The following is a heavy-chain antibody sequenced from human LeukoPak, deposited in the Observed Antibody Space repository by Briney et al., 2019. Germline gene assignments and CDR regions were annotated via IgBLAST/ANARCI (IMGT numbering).Heavy chain of an antibody. D-gene: IGHD2-21*01. J-gene: IGHJ4*02. CDR1: GGSMSSSFY. Sequence: PSETLSLTCTVSGGSMSSSFYWGWIRQPPGKGLEWIGSIHFGGSTYYHPSLKRRVAISVDTSKNQLSLKLSSVTAADTAVYYCARLSVFVTKGAIGYWGQGTLVTVSS. CDR2: IHFGGST. CDR3: ARLSVFVTKGAIGY. V-gene: IGHV4-39*01.